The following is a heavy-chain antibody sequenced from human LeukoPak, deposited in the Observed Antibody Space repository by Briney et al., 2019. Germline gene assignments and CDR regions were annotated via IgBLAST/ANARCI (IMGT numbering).Heavy chain of an antibody. CDR3: ARARLHCSGGSCRYYFDY. CDR2: IYTSGST. V-gene: IGHV4-61*02. Sequence: TLSLTXTVSGGSISSGSYYWRWLRQPAGKGLEWIGRIYTSGSTHYNPSLKSRVTISVDTSKNQFSLKLSSVTAADTAVYYCARARLHCSGGSCRYYFDYWGQGTLVTVSS. D-gene: IGHD2-15*01. J-gene: IGHJ4*02. CDR1: GGSISSGSYY.